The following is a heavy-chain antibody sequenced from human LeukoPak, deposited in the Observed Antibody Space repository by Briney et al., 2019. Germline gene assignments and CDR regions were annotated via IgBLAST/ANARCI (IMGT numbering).Heavy chain of an antibody. J-gene: IGHJ4*02. CDR1: GGSIGSYY. CDR2: IYYSGST. V-gene: IGHV4-59*08. CDR3: ASGGDFGSGSYSFLDS. D-gene: IGHD3-10*01. Sequence: SETLSLTCTVSGGSIGSYYWSWIRQPPGKGLEWIGYIYYSGSTNYNPSLKSRVTISVDTSKNQISLKLSSLTAADTAVYYCASGGDFGSGSYSFLDSWGQGTLVTVSS.